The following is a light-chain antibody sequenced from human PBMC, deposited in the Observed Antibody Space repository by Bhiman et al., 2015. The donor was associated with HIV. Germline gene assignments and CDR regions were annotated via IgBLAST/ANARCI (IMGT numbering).Light chain of an antibody. J-gene: IGLJ1*01. V-gene: IGLV2-14*02. Sequence: QSALTQPASVSGSPGQSITISCTGSSGDVGSYDLVSWYQHHPGKAPKLMIYDVTNRPSGISDRFSGSKSGNTASLTISGLQAEDEADYYCCSYTSSSTYVFGSGTKVTVL. CDR2: DVT. CDR1: SGDVGSYDL. CDR3: CSYTSSSTYV.